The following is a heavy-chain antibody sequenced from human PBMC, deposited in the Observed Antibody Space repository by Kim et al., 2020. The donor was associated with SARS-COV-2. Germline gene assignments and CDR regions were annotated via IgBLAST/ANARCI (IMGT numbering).Heavy chain of an antibody. CDR1: GFTFSNAW. Sequence: GGSLRLSCAASGFTFSNAWMSWVRQAPGKGLEWVGRIKSKTDGGTTDYAAPVKGRFTISRDDSKNTLYLQMNSLKTEDTAVYYCTTAVGYSEFYYYYGMDVWGQGTTVTVSS. CDR3: TTAVGYSEFYYYYGMDV. J-gene: IGHJ6*02. V-gene: IGHV3-15*01. D-gene: IGHD4-4*01. CDR2: IKSKTDGGTT.